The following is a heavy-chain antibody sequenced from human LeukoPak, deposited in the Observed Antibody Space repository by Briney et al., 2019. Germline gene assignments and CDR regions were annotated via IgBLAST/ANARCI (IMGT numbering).Heavy chain of an antibody. J-gene: IGHJ6*04. CDR2: ISAYNGNT. CDR3: ARDYYGSGSYPNYYYYGMDV. CDR1: GYTFTSYG. Sequence: ASVKVFCKASGYTFTSYGISWVRQAPGQGLEWMGWISAYNGNTNYAQKLQGRVTMTTDTSTSTAYMELRSLRSDDTAVYYCARDYYGSGSYPNYYYYGMDVWGKGTTVTVSS. V-gene: IGHV1-18*04. D-gene: IGHD3-10*01.